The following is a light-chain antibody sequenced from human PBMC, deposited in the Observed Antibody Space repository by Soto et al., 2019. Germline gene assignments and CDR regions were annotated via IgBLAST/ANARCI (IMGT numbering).Light chain of an antibody. Sequence: EVVLTQSPGTVSLSPGARATLSCRASQSVTSNYLAWNQQKPGQAPRLLIYAASSRATGIPDRFSGSGSGTDFTLSISRLEPEDFAVYYCQQYGSSMTWTFGQGTKVEIK. V-gene: IGKV3-20*01. CDR2: AAS. CDR1: QSVTSNY. CDR3: QQYGSSMTWT. J-gene: IGKJ1*01.